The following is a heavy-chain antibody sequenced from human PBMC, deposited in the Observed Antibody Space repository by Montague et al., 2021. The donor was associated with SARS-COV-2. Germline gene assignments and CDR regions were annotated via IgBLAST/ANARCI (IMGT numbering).Heavy chain of an antibody. J-gene: IGHJ4*02. CDR1: GDSISRYY. Sequence: SETLSLTCTVSGDSISRYYWGWIWQPPGKGLEWMGYHYNSGSTNYSPTLKSRIAMSVDTSENQFSLKLFSVTAADTAVYYCARVVVDASGWYHFDYWGQGALVTVSS. CDR3: ARVVVDASGWYHFDY. V-gene: IGHV4-59*12. D-gene: IGHD6-19*01. CDR2: HYNSGST.